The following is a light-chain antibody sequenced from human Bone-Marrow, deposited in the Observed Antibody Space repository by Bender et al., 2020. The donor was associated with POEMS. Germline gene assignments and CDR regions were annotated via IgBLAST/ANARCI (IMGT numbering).Light chain of an antibody. CDR2: KDT. Sequence: SYGLTQPPSVSVSPGQTARITCSGDALPKQYVYWYQQKAGQAPMLVIYKDTERPSRIPERFSGSTSGTTVTLTISGVRAEDEADYYCQSADISGSFVLIGGGTKLTVL. J-gene: IGLJ2*01. CDR1: ALPKQY. CDR3: QSADISGSFVL. V-gene: IGLV3-25*03.